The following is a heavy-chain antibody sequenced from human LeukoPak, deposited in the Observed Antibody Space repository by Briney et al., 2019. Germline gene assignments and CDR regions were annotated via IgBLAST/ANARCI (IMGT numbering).Heavy chain of an antibody. CDR2: IIPIFGTA. CDR1: GGTFSSYA. D-gene: IGHD2-15*01. CDR3: ARDYESPYCRGGSCYIFDY. V-gene: IGHV1-69*13. J-gene: IGHJ4*02. Sequence: GASVKVSCKASGGTFSSYAISWVRQAPGQGLEWMGGIIPIFGTANYAQKFQGRVTITADESTSTAYMELSSLRSEDTAVYYCARDYESPYCRGGSCYIFDYWGQGTLVTVSS.